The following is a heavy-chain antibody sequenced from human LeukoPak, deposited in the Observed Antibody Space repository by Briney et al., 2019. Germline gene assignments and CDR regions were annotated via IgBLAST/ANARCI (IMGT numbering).Heavy chain of an antibody. CDR2: ISGSGGST. J-gene: IGHJ6*02. CDR1: GFTFSSYA. D-gene: IGHD6-13*01. V-gene: IGHV3-23*01. Sequence: TGGSLRLSCAASGFTFSSYAMSWVRQAPGKGLEWVSAISGSGGSTYYADSVKGRFTISRDNAKNSLYLQMNSLRAEDTAVYYCARDFRSYSSSHYYYYGMDVWGQGTTVTVSS. CDR3: ARDFRSYSSSHYYYYGMDV.